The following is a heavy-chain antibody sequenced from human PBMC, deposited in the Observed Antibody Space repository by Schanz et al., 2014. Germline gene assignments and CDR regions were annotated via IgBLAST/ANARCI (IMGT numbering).Heavy chain of an antibody. V-gene: IGHV4-31*03. D-gene: IGHD3-16*01. CDR2: ISYSGTT. J-gene: IGHJ5*02. Sequence: QVQLQESGPGLVKPSQTLSLTCPVSGGSISSGGYYWSWIRQHPGKGLEWIGYISYSGTTYYNPSLKSRVTISVSTSKTQFSLKLSSVTAADTAVYYCARDALGGPHNWFDPWGQGTLVSVSS. CDR3: ARDALGGPHNWFDP. CDR1: GGSISSGGYY.